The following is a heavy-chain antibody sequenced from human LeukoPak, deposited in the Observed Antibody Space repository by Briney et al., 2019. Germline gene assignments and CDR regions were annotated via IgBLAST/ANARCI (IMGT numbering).Heavy chain of an antibody. J-gene: IGHJ4*02. CDR2: INPNSGGT. D-gene: IGHD6-19*01. CDR3: ARVQSSGWHGPAPRLDY. Sequence: GASVKVSCKASGYTFTSYGISWVRQAPGQGLEWMGWINPNSGGTNYAQKFQGRVTMTRDTSISTAYMELSRLRSDDTAVYYCARVQSSGWHGPAPRLDYWGQGTLVTVSS. CDR1: GYTFTSYG. V-gene: IGHV1-2*02.